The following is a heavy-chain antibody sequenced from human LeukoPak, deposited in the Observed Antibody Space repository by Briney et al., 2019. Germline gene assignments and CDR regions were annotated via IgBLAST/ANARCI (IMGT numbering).Heavy chain of an antibody. CDR3: ARVATRSGNYHLDY. D-gene: IGHD1-26*01. CDR1: GGSISSSNW. Sequence: PSGTLSLTCAVSGGSISSSNWWSWVRQPPGKGLEWIGEIYHSGSTNYNPSLKSRVTISVDTSKNQFSLRVSSVTAADTAVYYCARVATRSGNYHLDYWGQGTLVTVSS. V-gene: IGHV4-4*02. J-gene: IGHJ4*02. CDR2: IYHSGST.